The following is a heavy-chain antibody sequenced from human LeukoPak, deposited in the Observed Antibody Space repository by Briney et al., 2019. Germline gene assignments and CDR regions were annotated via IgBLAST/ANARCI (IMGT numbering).Heavy chain of an antibody. CDR1: GITFSDYY. CDR2: ISSSTTYI. CDR3: AKRISGYDWSFDY. V-gene: IGHV3-11*03. Sequence: PGGSLRLSCAASGITFSDYYMNWIRQAPGKGLEWVSFISSSTTYIKYADSVKGRFTISRDNAKNSLFLQMNSLRAEDTAVYYCAKRISGYDWSFDYWGQGTLVTVSS. D-gene: IGHD5-12*01. J-gene: IGHJ4*02.